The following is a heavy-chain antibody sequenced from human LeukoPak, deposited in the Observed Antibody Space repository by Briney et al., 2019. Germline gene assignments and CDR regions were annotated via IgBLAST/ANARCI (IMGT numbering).Heavy chain of an antibody. CDR3: ARLSGSYYYERS. CDR2: IYCDDDK. V-gene: IGHV2-5*02. D-gene: IGHD1-26*01. Sequence: SGPTLVNPTQTFTLTCTFSGFSLSTRGVGVGWVRQPPGKALEWLAHIYCDDDKRYSPSLKSRLTITKDTSKNQMVLTMTNMDPVDTATYYCARLSGSYYYERSWGQGTLVTVSS. CDR1: GFSLSTRGVG. J-gene: IGHJ5*02.